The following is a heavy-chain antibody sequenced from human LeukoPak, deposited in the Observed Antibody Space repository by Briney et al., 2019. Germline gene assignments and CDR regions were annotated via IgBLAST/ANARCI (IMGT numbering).Heavy chain of an antibody. CDR1: GFTFSSYG. Sequence: GGSLRPSCAASGFTFSSYGMHWVRQAPGKGLEWVAVISYDGSNKYYADSVKGRFTISRDNSKNTLYLQMNSLRAEDTAVYYCAKDALRYCSSTSCFHYFDYWGQGTLVTVSS. J-gene: IGHJ4*02. CDR3: AKDALRYCSSTSCFHYFDY. CDR2: ISYDGSNK. D-gene: IGHD2-2*01. V-gene: IGHV3-30*18.